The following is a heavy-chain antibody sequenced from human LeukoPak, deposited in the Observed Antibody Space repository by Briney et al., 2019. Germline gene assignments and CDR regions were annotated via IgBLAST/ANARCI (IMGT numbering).Heavy chain of an antibody. CDR3: AKGPYASAWFGEY. Sequence: GGSLRLSCAAPGFTFTSCAMTWVRQAPGKGLEWVSAISGSGGGTFYADSVKGRFTVSRDNSKNTLYLQINRLRAEDTAVYYCAKGPYASAWFGEYWGQGTLVTVSS. V-gene: IGHV3-23*01. CDR2: ISGSGGGT. J-gene: IGHJ4*02. D-gene: IGHD3-10*01. CDR1: GFTFTSCA.